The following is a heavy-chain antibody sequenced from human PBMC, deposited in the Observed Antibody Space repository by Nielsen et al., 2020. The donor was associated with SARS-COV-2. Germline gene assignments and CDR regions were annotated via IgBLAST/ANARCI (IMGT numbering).Heavy chain of an antibody. CDR1: GDSISSGDYY. CDR2: IYYSGST. V-gene: IGHV4-31*03. CDR3: ARDSLSSSSWYYYYYGMDV. Sequence: SETLSLTCTVSGDSISSGDYYRSWIRQHPGKGLEWIGYIYYSGSTYYNPSLKSRVTISVDTSKNQFSLKLSSVTAADTAVYYCARDSLSSSSWYYYYYGMDVWGQGTTVTVSS. D-gene: IGHD6-13*01. J-gene: IGHJ6*02.